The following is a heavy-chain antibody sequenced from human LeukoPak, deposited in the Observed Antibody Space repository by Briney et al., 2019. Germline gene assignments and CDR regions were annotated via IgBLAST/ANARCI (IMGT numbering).Heavy chain of an antibody. J-gene: IGHJ4*02. CDR1: GGSISSSSYY. Sequence: SETLSLTCTVSGGSISSSSYYWGWIRQPPGKGLEWIGSIYYSGSTYYNPSLKSRVTISVDTSKNQFSLKLSSVTAADTAVYYCARGHRVGVTPVRYWGQGTLVTVSS. D-gene: IGHD1-26*01. V-gene: IGHV4-39*07. CDR2: IYYSGST. CDR3: ARGHRVGVTPVRY.